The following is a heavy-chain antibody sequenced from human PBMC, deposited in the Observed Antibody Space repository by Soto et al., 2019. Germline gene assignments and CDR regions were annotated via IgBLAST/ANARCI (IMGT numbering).Heavy chain of an antibody. CDR2: ISSRSSTI. V-gene: IGHV3-48*01. Sequence: GGSLGLSCAASEVTVRSYTMNWVRQAPGKGLEWVSYISSRSSTIYYADSVKGRFTISRDNAKNSLYLQMNSLRAEDTAVYYCARGISDYYYYMDVWGKGTTVTVSS. CDR1: EVTVRSYT. J-gene: IGHJ6*03. CDR3: ARGISDYYYYMDV.